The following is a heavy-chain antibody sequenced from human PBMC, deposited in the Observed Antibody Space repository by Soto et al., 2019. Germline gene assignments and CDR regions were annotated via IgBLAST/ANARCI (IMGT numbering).Heavy chain of an antibody. D-gene: IGHD2-15*01. V-gene: IGHV1-18*01. CDR1: GYTFTSYG. CDR2: ISAYNGNT. Sequence: ASVKVSFKASGYTFTSYGISWVRQAPGQGLEWMGWISAYNGNTNYAQKLQGRVTMATDTSTSTAYMELRSLRSDDTAVYYCARDGLSGGSSGYYYYYYGMDVWGQGTTVTVSS. J-gene: IGHJ6*02. CDR3: ARDGLSGGSSGYYYYYYGMDV.